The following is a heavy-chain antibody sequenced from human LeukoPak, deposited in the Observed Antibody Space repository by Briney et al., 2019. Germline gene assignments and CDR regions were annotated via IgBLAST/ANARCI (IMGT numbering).Heavy chain of an antibody. J-gene: IGHJ4*02. CDR2: MSFDGSQI. CDR3: AREEYDYALGAFDY. D-gene: IGHD4/OR15-4a*01. CDR1: GFTFSSYA. V-gene: IGHV3-30*04. Sequence: GTSLRLSCAASGFTFSSYAMHWVRQAPGKGLEWVAVMSFDGSQIYYADFVKGRFTVSRDNSKSTLYLQMNSLRTEDTAVYYCAREEYDYALGAFDYWGQGTLVTVSS.